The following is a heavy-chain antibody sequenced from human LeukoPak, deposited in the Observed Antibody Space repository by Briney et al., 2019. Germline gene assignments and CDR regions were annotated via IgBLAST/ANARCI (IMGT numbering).Heavy chain of an antibody. Sequence: KTSETLSLTCTVSGGSISSYYWSWIRQPPGKGLEWIGYIYYSGSTNHNPSLKSRVTISVDTSKNQFSLKLSSVTAADTAVYYCARVMPNYDFWSGYLNWFDPWGQGTLVTVSS. CDR3: ARVMPNYDFWSGYLNWFDP. V-gene: IGHV4-59*01. CDR1: GGSISSYY. CDR2: IYYSGST. J-gene: IGHJ5*02. D-gene: IGHD3-3*01.